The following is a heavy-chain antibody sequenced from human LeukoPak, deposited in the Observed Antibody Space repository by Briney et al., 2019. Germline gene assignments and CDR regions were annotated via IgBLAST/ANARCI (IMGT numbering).Heavy chain of an antibody. Sequence: ASVKVSCKTSGYPFTAYFIHWVRQAHGQGLEWMGWINPHSGGTNYAEKFLGRVTMTRDTSISTAYMELSRLRSDDTAVYYCARGPGGVRIQDYSQMAPDYWGQGTLVTVSS. CDR2: INPHSGGT. D-gene: IGHD4-11*01. CDR1: GYPFTAYF. J-gene: IGHJ4*02. CDR3: ARGPGGVRIQDYSQMAPDY. V-gene: IGHV1-2*02.